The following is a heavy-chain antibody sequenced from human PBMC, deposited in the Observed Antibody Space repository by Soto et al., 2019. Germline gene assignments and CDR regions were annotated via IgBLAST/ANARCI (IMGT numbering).Heavy chain of an antibody. J-gene: IGHJ6*02. CDR2: ISPTGEQR. V-gene: IGHV3-23*01. CDR1: RFTFRNYG. Sequence: GGSLRLSCAASRFTFRNYGMSWVRQGPGKGLEWVSGISPTGEQRFYVDSVKGRFFISRDNSQNTLSLEMSNLRADDTAVYYCAKRYGSGSYRDFNSYYGMDIWGQGASVTVSS. D-gene: IGHD3-10*01. CDR3: AKRYGSGSYRDFNSYYGMDI.